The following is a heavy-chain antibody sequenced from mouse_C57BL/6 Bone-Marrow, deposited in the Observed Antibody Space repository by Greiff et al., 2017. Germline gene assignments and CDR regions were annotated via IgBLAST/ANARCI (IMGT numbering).Heavy chain of an antibody. CDR3: TSQLYAMDY. J-gene: IGHJ4*01. D-gene: IGHD3-1*01. V-gene: IGHV14-4*01. Sequence: EVQLQESGAELVRPGASVKLSCTASGFNIKDDYMHWVKQRPEQGLEWIGWIDPENGDTEYASKFQGKATITAATSSNTAYLQLSSLTSEDTAVYYCTSQLYAMDYWGQGTSVSGSS. CDR1: GFNIKDDY. CDR2: IDPENGDT.